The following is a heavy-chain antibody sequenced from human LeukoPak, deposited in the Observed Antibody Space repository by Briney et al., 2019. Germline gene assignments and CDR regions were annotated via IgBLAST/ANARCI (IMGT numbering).Heavy chain of an antibody. D-gene: IGHD4-23*01. CDR2: IRGRSTTI. CDR3: ARDSGYSGNSGYFDY. V-gene: IGHV3-11*04. J-gene: IGHJ4*02. Sequence: GGSLRLSCAASGFTFSDYYMSWIRQAPGKGLEWVSYIRGRSTTIYNADSVKGRFTISRDNAKNSLYLQMNSLRAEDTAVYYCARDSGYSGNSGYFDYWGQGTLVTVSS. CDR1: GFTFSDYY.